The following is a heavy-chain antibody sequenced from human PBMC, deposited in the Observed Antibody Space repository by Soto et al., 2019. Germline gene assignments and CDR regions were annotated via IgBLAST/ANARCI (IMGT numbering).Heavy chain of an antibody. CDR2: ISYDGSNK. CDR1: GFTFSSYG. J-gene: IGHJ6*02. V-gene: IGHV3-30*18. Sequence: QVQLVESGGGVVQPGRFLRLSCAASGFTFSSYGMHWVRQAPGKGLEWVAVISYDGSNKYYADSVKGRFTISRDNSKNTLYLQMNSLRAEDTAVYYCAKDLGYSSTRAYYGMDVWGQGTTVTVSS. CDR3: AKDLGYSSTRAYYGMDV. D-gene: IGHD6-13*01.